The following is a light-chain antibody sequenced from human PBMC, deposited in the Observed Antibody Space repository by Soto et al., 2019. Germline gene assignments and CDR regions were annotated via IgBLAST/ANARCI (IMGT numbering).Light chain of an antibody. Sequence: EIVLTQSPCTLSLSPGERATLSCRASQSVSTNNLAWYQQRPGQAPRLLIYGASRRATGIPDRFSGSGSGTDFTLTISRLEPEDLAVYYCQQYDNSVWTFGQGTKVDIK. CDR2: GAS. J-gene: IGKJ1*01. V-gene: IGKV3-20*01. CDR3: QQYDNSVWT. CDR1: QSVSTNN.